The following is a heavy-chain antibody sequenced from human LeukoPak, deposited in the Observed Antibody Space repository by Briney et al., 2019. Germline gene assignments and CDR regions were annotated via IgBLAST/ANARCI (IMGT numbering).Heavy chain of an antibody. Sequence: ASVKVSCKASGCTFSSYAISWVRQAPGQGLEWMGGIIPIFGTANYAQKFQGRVTITADESTSTAYMELSSLRSEDTAVYYCATCPEVDYYYYYGMDVWGQGTTVTVSS. CDR1: GCTFSSYA. CDR2: IIPIFGTA. V-gene: IGHV1-69*13. D-gene: IGHD3-9*01. CDR3: ATCPEVDYYYYYGMDV. J-gene: IGHJ6*02.